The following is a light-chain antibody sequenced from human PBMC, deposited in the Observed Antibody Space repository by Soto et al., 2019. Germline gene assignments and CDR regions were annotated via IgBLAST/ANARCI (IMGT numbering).Light chain of an antibody. CDR1: QSVSSN. Sequence: EIVMTQSPATLSVSPGERATLSCRASQSVSSNLAWYQQKPGQAPRLLIYGASTRATGIPARFSGSGSGTEFTLTISSLKSEDFAVYYCQPYTNRPPFAFPTVTRFDIK. J-gene: IGKJ3*01. V-gene: IGKV3-15*01. CDR3: QPYTNRPPFA. CDR2: GAS.